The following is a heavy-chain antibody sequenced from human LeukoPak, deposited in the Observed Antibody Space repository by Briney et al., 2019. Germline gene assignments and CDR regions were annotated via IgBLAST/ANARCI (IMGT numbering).Heavy chain of an antibody. CDR1: GFTFSSYW. J-gene: IGHJ4*02. Sequence: TGGSLRLSCAASGFTFSSYWMHWVRQAPGKGLVWVSRINSDGSSTSYADSVKGRFAISRDNAKNTLYLQMNSLRAEDTAVYYCARWAGAILTDYWGQGTLVTVSS. V-gene: IGHV3-74*01. CDR3: ARWAGAILTDY. CDR2: INSDGSST. D-gene: IGHD1-26*01.